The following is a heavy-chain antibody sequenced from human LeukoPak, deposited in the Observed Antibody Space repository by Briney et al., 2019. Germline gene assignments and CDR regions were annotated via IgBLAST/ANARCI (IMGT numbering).Heavy chain of an antibody. CDR3: ARGRTGSLSFYYYYYMDV. Sequence: SETLSLTCAVYGGSFSGYYWSWIRQPPGKGLEWIGEINHSGSTNYNPSLKSRVTISVDTSKNQFSLKLSSVTAADTAVYYCARGRTGSLSFYYYYYMDVWGKGTTVTISS. J-gene: IGHJ6*03. CDR2: INHSGST. V-gene: IGHV4-34*01. CDR1: GGSFSGYY. D-gene: IGHD3-10*01.